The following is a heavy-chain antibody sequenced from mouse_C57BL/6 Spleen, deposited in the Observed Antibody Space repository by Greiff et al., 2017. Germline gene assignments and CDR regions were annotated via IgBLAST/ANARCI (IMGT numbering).Heavy chain of an antibody. CDR2: ISYDGSN. J-gene: IGHJ1*03. D-gene: IGHD2-3*01. CDR3: ARWLLPNWYFDV. Sequence: LEESGPGLVKPSQSLSLTCSVTGYSITSGYYWNWIRQFPGNKLEWMGYISYDGSNNYNPSLKYRISITRDTSKNQFFLKLDSVTTEDTATYYCARWLLPNWYFDVWGTGTTVTVAS. CDR1: GYSITSGYY. V-gene: IGHV3-6*01.